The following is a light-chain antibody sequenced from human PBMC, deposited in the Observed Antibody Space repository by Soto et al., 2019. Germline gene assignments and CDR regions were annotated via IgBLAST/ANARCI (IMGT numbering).Light chain of an antibody. Sequence: QSALTQPASVSGSPGQSITISCTGTSGDIGSYNYVSWYQQNPGKAPKLMIYEVSNRPSGVSNRFSGSKSGNMASLTISGLQAEDEADYHCSSYKINRNYVFGTGTKVTVL. V-gene: IGLV2-14*01. CDR2: EVS. J-gene: IGLJ1*01. CDR3: SSYKINRNYV. CDR1: SGDIGSYNY.